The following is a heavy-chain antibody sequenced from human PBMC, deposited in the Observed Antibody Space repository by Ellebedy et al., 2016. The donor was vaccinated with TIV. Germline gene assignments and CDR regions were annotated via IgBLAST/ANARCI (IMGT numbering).Heavy chain of an antibody. CDR2: MSSSGNT. Sequence: MPSETLSLTCTVSGGSISSYYWSWIRQSPGRGLEWIGYMSSSGNTNYNPSLKSRVTISIDTSRNQFSLRLTSVTAADTAVYFCAGKIAGYYYGLDVWGQGTTVTVSS. CDR3: AGKIAGYYYGLDV. CDR1: GGSISSYY. V-gene: IGHV4-59*08. J-gene: IGHJ6*02.